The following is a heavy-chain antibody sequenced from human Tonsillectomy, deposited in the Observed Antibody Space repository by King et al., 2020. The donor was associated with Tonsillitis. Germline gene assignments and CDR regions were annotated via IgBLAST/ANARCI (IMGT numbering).Heavy chain of an antibody. D-gene: IGHD3-3*01. V-gene: IGHV3-21*01. CDR2: ISSSGTYI. J-gene: IGHJ5*02. CDR3: ARDFNDFWSGYYNH. Sequence: VQLVESGGGLVKPGGSLRLSCAASGFTFSSYTMTWVRQAPGKGLEWVSSISSSGTYIFYAGSLKGRFTISGDNAKNSPFLQMYSLRAADTAVYYCARDFNDFWSGYYNHWGQGTLVTVSS. CDR1: GFTFSSYT.